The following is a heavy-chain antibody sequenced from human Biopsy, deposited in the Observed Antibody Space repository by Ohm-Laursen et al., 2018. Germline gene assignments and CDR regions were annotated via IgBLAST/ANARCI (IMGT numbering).Heavy chain of an antibody. CDR1: GGSVSDSFHF. Sequence: SETLSLTCFVSGGSVSDSFHFWSWIRQLPGKGLEWIGNVYYSGTTNYNPSLKSRVTVSIDTSKNQFSLKLTSVTAADTAVYFCTRDVKRYCSGSSCYTGYFGMDVWGQGTTVTVSS. V-gene: IGHV4-61*01. D-gene: IGHD2-2*01. J-gene: IGHJ6*02. CDR2: VYYSGTT. CDR3: TRDVKRYCSGSSCYTGYFGMDV.